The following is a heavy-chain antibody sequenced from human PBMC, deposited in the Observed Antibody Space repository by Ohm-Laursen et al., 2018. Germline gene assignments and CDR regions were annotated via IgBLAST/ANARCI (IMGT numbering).Heavy chain of an antibody. J-gene: IGHJ4*02. CDR1: GFTFSDFY. CDR2: ITSSGSTI. D-gene: IGHD1-26*01. V-gene: IGHV3-11*01. CDR3: ARDKGVGSYPLGGYYFDY. Sequence: GSLRLSCSASGFTFSDFYMGWIRQAPGKGLEWVSYITSSGSTIYYADSVKGRFTISRDNAQNSLSLQMNSLRAEDTAVYYCARDKGVGSYPLGGYYFDYWGQGTLVTVSS.